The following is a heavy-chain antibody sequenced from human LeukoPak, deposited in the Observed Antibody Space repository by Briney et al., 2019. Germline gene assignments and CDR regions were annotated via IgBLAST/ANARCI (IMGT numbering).Heavy chain of an antibody. D-gene: IGHD3-22*01. Sequence: NPSETLSLTCTVSGGSISSSSYYWGWIRQPPGKGLEWIGSIYYSGSTYYNPSLKSRVTISVDTSKNQFSLKLSSVTAADTAVYYCARHGPMIGYYFDYWGQGTLVTVSS. J-gene: IGHJ4*02. CDR2: IYYSGST. CDR1: GGSISSSSYY. V-gene: IGHV4-39*01. CDR3: ARHGPMIGYYFDY.